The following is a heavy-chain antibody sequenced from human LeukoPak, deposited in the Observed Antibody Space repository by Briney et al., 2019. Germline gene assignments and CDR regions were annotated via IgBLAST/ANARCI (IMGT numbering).Heavy chain of an antibody. V-gene: IGHV3-21*01. CDR2: INSRGTYI. Sequence: GGSLRLSCAASGFSFSSYSMNWVRQAPGKGLEWFSSINSRGTYIYYADSLKGRFTISRDNAENSLHLQMNSLRAEDTAVYYCARVGYNWNDVYFFDYWGQGTLVTVSS. CDR1: GFSFSSYS. J-gene: IGHJ4*02. D-gene: IGHD1-1*01. CDR3: ARVGYNWNDVYFFDY.